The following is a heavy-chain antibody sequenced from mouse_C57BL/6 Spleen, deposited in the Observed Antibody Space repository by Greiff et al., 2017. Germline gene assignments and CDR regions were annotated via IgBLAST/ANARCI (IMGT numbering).Heavy chain of an antibody. CDR2: ISNLAYSI. J-gene: IGHJ2*01. CDR3: ARRDSNYAFDY. D-gene: IGHD2-5*01. V-gene: IGHV5-15*01. CDR1: GFTFSDYG. Sequence: EVKLMESGGGLVQPGGSLKLSCAASGFTFSDYGMAWVRQAPRKGPEWVAFISNLAYSIYYADTVTGRFTISRENAKNTLYLEMSSLRSEDTAMYYCARRDSNYAFDYWGQGTTLTVSS.